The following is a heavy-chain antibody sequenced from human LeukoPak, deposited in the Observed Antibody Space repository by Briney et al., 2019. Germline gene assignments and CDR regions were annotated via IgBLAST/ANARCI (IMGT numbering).Heavy chain of an antibody. D-gene: IGHD2-2*02. V-gene: IGHV3-73*01. CDR2: IRSKANSYAT. CDR1: GFTFSGSA. J-gene: IGHJ4*02. CDR3: TREYCSSTSCYNY. Sequence: GGFLKLSCAASGFTFSGSAMHWVRQASGKGLEWVGRIRSKANSYATAYAASVKGRFTISRDDSKNTAYLQMNSLKTEDTAVYYCTREYCSSTSCYNYWGQGTLVTVSS.